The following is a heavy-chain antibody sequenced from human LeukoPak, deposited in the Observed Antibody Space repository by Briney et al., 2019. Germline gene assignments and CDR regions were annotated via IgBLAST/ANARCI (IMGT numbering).Heavy chain of an antibody. D-gene: IGHD5-12*01. Sequence: GGSLRLSCAASGFTFSSSAMTWVRHTPGKGLEWVSAINGDGSDTIYTDSVKDRFTVSRDNSKNTLYLQMQSLRAEDTAVYYCAKGGGYAPLDYWGQGTLVNVSS. V-gene: IGHV3-23*01. CDR2: INGDGSDT. CDR3: AKGGGYAPLDY. J-gene: IGHJ4*02. CDR1: GFTFSSSA.